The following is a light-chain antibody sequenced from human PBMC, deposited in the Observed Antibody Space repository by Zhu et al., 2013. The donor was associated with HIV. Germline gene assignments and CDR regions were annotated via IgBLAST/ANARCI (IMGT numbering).Light chain of an antibody. CDR2: LEGSGSY. CDR3: ETWDTNVRV. CDR1: SGHSSYI. J-gene: IGLJ3*02. Sequence: QSVLTQSSSASASLGSSVKLSCTLSSGHSSYIIAWHQQQPGKAPRYLMKLEGSGSYNRGSGVPDRFSGSSSVADRYLTISNVQSEDEADYYCETWDTNVRVFGGGTKLTVL. V-gene: IGLV4-60*03.